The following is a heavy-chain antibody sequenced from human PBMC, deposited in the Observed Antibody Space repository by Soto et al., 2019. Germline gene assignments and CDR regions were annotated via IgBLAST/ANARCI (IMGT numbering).Heavy chain of an antibody. D-gene: IGHD3-16*02. CDR3: ARNDYVWGSYRPLNGMDV. Sequence: SVKVSCKASGGTFSSYAISWVRQAPGQGLEWMGGIIPIFGTANYAQKFQGRATITADESTSTAYMELSSLRSEDTAVYYCARNDYVWGSYRPLNGMDVWGQGTTVTVSS. J-gene: IGHJ6*02. CDR1: GGTFSSYA. V-gene: IGHV1-69*13. CDR2: IIPIFGTA.